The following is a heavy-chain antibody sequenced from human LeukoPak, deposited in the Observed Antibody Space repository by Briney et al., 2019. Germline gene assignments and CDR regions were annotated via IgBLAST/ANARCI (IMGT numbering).Heavy chain of an antibody. Sequence: PGGSLGLSCVASGFTFDYFGMNWVRQAPGKGLEWVSVIYSGGSTYYADSVKGRFTISRDKSKNTLFLQMNSLRGEDTAMYFCARVASTSPYFYGMDVWGQGTTVTVSS. CDR1: GFTFDYFG. V-gene: IGHV3-53*01. J-gene: IGHJ6*02. D-gene: IGHD3-3*02. CDR3: ARVASTSPYFYGMDV. CDR2: IYSGGST.